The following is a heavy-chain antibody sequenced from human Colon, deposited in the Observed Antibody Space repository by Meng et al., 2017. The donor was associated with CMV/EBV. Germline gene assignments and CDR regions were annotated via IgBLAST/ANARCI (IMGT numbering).Heavy chain of an antibody. D-gene: IGHD2-2*01. J-gene: IGHJ6*02. CDR3: ARGAYASGPFHMDV. CDR2: IRSLGYGGTT. V-gene: IGHV3-49*04. Sequence: GGSLRLSCAVSGFTVANNFMTWVRQAPGKGLEWVGFIRSLGYGGTTEYAASVKGKFTISRDDSKSSAYLQMNSLTIEDTAIYYCARGAYASGPFHMDVWGQGTTVTVSS. CDR1: GFTVANNF.